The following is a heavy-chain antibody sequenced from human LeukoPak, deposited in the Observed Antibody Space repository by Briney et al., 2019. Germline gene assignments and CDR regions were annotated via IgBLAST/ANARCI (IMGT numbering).Heavy chain of an antibody. D-gene: IGHD3/OR15-3a*01. CDR3: ARAKDDFCDY. CDR1: GFSFGTYM. Sequence: GGSLRLSCTGSGFSFGTYMRSWVRQAPGKVLDWVSSIRSSSSYTYYADSVKGRFTISRDNAKNSLYLQMNSLTAEDTAVYYCARAKDDFCDYWGQGTLVTVSS. J-gene: IGHJ4*02. V-gene: IGHV3-21*01. CDR2: IRSSSSYT.